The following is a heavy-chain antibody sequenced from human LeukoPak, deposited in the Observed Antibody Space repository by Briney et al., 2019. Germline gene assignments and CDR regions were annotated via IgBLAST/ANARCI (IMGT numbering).Heavy chain of an antibody. CDR3: ARDVGAVAATEGDGGDY. CDR1: GGSISSGGYY. Sequence: KTSETLSLTCTVSGGSISSGGYYWSWIRQPPGKGLEWIGYIYHSGSTYYNPSLKSRVTISVDTSKNQFSLKLSSVTAADTAVYYCARDVGAVAATEGDGGDYWGQGTLVTVSS. V-gene: IGHV4-30-2*01. J-gene: IGHJ4*02. CDR2: IYHSGST. D-gene: IGHD6-19*01.